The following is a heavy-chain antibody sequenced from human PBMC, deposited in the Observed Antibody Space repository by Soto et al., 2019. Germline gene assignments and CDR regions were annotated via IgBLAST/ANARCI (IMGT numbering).Heavy chain of an antibody. CDR2: IWYDGSNK. CDR1: GFTFSSYG. D-gene: IGHD2-15*01. CDR3: ARDGYCSGGSCYSVTVFDY. J-gene: IGHJ4*02. Sequence: QVQLVESGGGVVQPGRSLRLSCAASGFTFSSYGMHWVRQAPGKGLEWASVIWYDGSNKYYADSVKGRFTISRDKSKNTLYLQMDSLRAEDTAVYYCARDGYCSGGSCYSVTVFDYWGQGTLGTVSS. V-gene: IGHV3-33*01.